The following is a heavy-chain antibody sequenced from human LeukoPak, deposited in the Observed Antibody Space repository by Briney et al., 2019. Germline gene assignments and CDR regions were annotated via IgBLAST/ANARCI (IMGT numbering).Heavy chain of an antibody. V-gene: IGHV4-38-2*01. CDR1: GYSISSGYY. CDR2: IYHSGST. CDR3: ARYISQGYYFDY. Sequence: PSETLSLTCAVSGYSISSGYYWGWIRQPPGKGLEWIGSIYHSGSTYYNPSLKSRVTISVDTSKNQSSLKLSSVTAADTAVYYCARYISQGYYFDYWGQGTLVTVSS. J-gene: IGHJ4*02.